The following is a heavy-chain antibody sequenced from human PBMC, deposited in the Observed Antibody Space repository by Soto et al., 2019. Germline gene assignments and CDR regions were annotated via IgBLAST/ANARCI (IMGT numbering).Heavy chain of an antibody. CDR3: ASEDMDLISGAVDNYYFYGLDV. V-gene: IGHV1-69*01. J-gene: IGHJ6*02. CDR1: GGTFNSYG. CDR2: IIPIFGAP. D-gene: IGHD2-8*01. Sequence: QVQLVQSGAEVKKPGASVKVSCKAYGGTFNSYGITWVRQAPGQGLEWMGGIIPIFGAPNYAQRFQGRVTITAAESTTTAYMELSGVKPEDPAVYYCASEDMDLISGAVDNYYFYGLDVWGQGTTVTVSS.